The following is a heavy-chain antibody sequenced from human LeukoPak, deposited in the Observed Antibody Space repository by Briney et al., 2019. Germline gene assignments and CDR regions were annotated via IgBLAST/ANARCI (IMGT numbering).Heavy chain of an antibody. CDR1: GGSISSYY. CDR3: ARSPGRYFDWLLGTPGYFDY. Sequence: MPSETLSLTCTVSGGSISSYYWSWIRQPAGKGLEWIGRIYTSGSTNYNPSLKSRVTMSVDTSKNQFSLKLSSVTAADTAVYYCARSPGRYFDWLLGTPGYFDYWGQGTLVTVSS. CDR2: IYTSGST. V-gene: IGHV4-4*07. J-gene: IGHJ4*02. D-gene: IGHD3-9*01.